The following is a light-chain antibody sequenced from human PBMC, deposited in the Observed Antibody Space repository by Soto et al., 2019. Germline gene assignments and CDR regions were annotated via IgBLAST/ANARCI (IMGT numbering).Light chain of an antibody. V-gene: IGKV2-40*01. CDR1: QSLLDGDDGITY. J-gene: IGKJ2*01. CDR2: RLS. Sequence: IVMTQTPLSLPVTPGEPAAISCRSSQSLLDGDDGITYFDGYLQKPGQSPQLLIYRLSYRASGVPDRFSGSGSGTDFILKISRGEAEDVGVYYCMQHLDVPVTFGQGTKLEIK. CDR3: MQHLDVPVT.